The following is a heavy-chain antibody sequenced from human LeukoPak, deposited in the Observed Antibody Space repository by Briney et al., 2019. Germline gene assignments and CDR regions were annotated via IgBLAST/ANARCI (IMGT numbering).Heavy chain of an antibody. CDR2: IIPIFGTA. CDR1: GGTFSSYA. D-gene: IGHD6-13*01. J-gene: IGHJ4*02. Sequence: SVKVSCKASGGTFSSYAISWVRQAPGQGLEWMGGIIPIFGTANYAQKFQGRVTITADESTSTAYMELSSLRSEGTAVYYCASHHSGHGYSSSWYSRSLDYWGQGTLVTVSS. V-gene: IGHV1-69*13. CDR3: ASHHSGHGYSSSWYSRSLDY.